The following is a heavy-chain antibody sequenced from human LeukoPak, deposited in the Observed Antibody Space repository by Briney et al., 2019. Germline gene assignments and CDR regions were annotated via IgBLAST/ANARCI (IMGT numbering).Heavy chain of an antibody. V-gene: IGHV4-34*01. J-gene: IGHJ3*02. CDR3: ARGLGAFDI. CDR2: INHSGST. Sequence: PSETLSLTCAVYGGSFSGYYWSWIRQPPGKGLEWIGEINHSGSTNYNPSLKSRVTISVDTSKNQFSLKLSSVTAADTAVYYCARGLGAFDIWGQGTMVTVSS. CDR1: GGSFSGYY.